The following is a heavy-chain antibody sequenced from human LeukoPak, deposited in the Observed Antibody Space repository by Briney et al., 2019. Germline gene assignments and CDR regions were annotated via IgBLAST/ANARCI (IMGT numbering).Heavy chain of an antibody. CDR1: GGSISSHY. Sequence: SETLSLTCTVSGGSISSHYWSWIRQPAGKGLEWIGRIYTSGSTNYNPSLKSRVTMSVDTSKNQFSLKLSSVTAADTAVYYCARDEGSYYYGSGSYDPIWGQGTLVTVSS. D-gene: IGHD3-10*01. CDR3: ARDEGSYYYGSGSYDPI. CDR2: IYTSGST. V-gene: IGHV4-4*07. J-gene: IGHJ4*02.